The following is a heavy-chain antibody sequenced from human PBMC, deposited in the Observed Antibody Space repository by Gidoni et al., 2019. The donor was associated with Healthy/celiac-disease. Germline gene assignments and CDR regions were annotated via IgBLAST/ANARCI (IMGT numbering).Heavy chain of an antibody. CDR2: ISSSSSYI. J-gene: IGHJ6*02. D-gene: IGHD3-3*01. CDR1: GFTFSSYS. CDR3: ARSPDFWSGYSVYGYYYGMDV. V-gene: IGHV3-21*01. Sequence: EVQLVESGGGLVKPGGSLRLSCAASGFTFSSYSRNWVRQAPGKGLEGVSSISSSSSYIYYADSVKGRFTISRDNAKNSLYLQMNSLRAEDTAVYYCARSPDFWSGYSVYGYYYGMDVWGQGTTVTVSS.